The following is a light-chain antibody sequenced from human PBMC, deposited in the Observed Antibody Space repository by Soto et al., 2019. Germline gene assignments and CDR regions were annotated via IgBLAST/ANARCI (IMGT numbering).Light chain of an antibody. CDR2: DVS. CDR3: SSYTTTSTVI. J-gene: IGLJ2*01. Sequence: QSALTQPASVSGSPGQSITISCTGTSSDVGRYNYVSWYQQHPVKAPKLMIYDVSNRPSGISNRFSGSKSGNTASLTISGLQAEDEADYYCSSYTTTSTVIFGGGTKLTVL. CDR1: SSDVGRYNY. V-gene: IGLV2-14*01.